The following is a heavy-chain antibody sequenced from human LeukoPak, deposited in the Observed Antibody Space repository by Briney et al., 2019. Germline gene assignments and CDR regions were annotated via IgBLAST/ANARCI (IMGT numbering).Heavy chain of an antibody. CDR2: ISSSSSTI. CDR3: ARASDAFDI. V-gene: IGHV3-48*01. CDR1: GVTFSSYG. J-gene: IGHJ3*02. Sequence: PGGSLRLSCEASGVTFSSYGMHWVRQAPGKGLEWVSYISSSSSTIYYADSVKGRFTISRDNAKNSLYLQMNSLRAEDTAVYYCARASDAFDIWGQGTMVTVSS.